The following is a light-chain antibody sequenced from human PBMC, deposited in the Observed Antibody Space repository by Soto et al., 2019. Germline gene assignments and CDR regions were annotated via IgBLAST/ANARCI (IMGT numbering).Light chain of an antibody. CDR2: AAS. J-gene: IGKJ1*01. Sequence: DIQMNQPPSSLSASVGDRVTITCRASQNIAHNLNWYQQKPGKAPKLLVYAASSLQSGVPSRFSGSGSGTDFTLTISSLQPEDFATYYCQQSNSTPRTFGQGTKVEIK. V-gene: IGKV1-39*01. CDR3: QQSNSTPRT. CDR1: QNIAHN.